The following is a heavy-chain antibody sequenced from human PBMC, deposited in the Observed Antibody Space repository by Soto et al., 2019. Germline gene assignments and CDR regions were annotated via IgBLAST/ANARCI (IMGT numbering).Heavy chain of an antibody. J-gene: IGHJ4*02. CDR1: GYTFTSYA. D-gene: IGHD2-2*02. CDR2: INAGNGNT. Sequence: QVQLVQSGAEVKKPGASVKVSCKASGYTFTSYAMHWVRQAPGQRLEWMGLINAGNGNTKYSPKFQGRVTITRDTTASTAYMELSSLRSEDTAVYYCARGVGLYSNYDYWGQGTLVTVSS. V-gene: IGHV1-3*01. CDR3: ARGVGLYSNYDY.